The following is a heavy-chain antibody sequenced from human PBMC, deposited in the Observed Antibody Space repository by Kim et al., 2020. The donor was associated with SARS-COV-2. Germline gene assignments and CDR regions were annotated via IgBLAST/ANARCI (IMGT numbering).Heavy chain of an antibody. D-gene: IGHD6-19*01. CDR3: ARDGDSSGWYKDYYYGMDV. V-gene: IGHV3-33*01. Sequence: GGSLRLSCAASGFTFSSYGMHWVRQAPGKGLEWVAVIWYDGSNKYYADSVKGRFTISRDNSKNTLYLQMNSLRAEDTAVYYCARDGDSSGWYKDYYYGMDVWGQGTTGTVSS. J-gene: IGHJ6*02. CDR2: IWYDGSNK. CDR1: GFTFSSYG.